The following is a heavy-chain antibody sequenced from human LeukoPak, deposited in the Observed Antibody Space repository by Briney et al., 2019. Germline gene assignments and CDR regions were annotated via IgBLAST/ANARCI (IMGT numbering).Heavy chain of an antibody. Sequence: GGSLRLSCAASGFTFSSFVMSWVRQAPGKELEGVSGISGSGDSTYYADSMRGRITISRDNAKNTLYLQMTSLRAEDTAVYYCANLGANYYFDYWAQGTLVTVSS. CDR3: ANLGANYYFDY. D-gene: IGHD4/OR15-4a*01. V-gene: IGHV3-23*01. CDR2: ISGSGDST. J-gene: IGHJ4*02. CDR1: GFTFSSFV.